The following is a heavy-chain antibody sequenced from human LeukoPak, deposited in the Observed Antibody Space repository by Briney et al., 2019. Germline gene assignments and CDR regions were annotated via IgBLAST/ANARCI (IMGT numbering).Heavy chain of an antibody. CDR3: AREYSGSYLEAFDI. D-gene: IGHD1-26*01. Sequence: GGSLRLSCAASGFTFSSYAMHWVRQAPGKGLEWVSSISSSSSYIYYADSVKGRFTISRDNAKDSLYLQMNSLRAEDTAVYYCAREYSGSYLEAFDIWGQGTMVTVSS. J-gene: IGHJ3*02. CDR2: ISSSSSYI. V-gene: IGHV3-21*01. CDR1: GFTFSSYA.